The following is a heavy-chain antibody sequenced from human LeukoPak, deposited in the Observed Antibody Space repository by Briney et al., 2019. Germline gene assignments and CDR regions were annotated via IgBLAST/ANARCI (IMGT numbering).Heavy chain of an antibody. D-gene: IGHD3-22*01. J-gene: IGHJ3*02. CDR2: MNPKSGGT. CDR1: GYTFTGYY. V-gene: IGHV1-2*02. Sequence: GASVKVSCKASGYTFTGYYMHWVRQSPGQGLEWMGWMNPKSGGTNYTQKFQGRVTMTRDTSIRTAYMELSRLRSDDTAVYYCASIYYEVGVNSFNIWGQGTMVTVSS. CDR3: ASIYYEVGVNSFNI.